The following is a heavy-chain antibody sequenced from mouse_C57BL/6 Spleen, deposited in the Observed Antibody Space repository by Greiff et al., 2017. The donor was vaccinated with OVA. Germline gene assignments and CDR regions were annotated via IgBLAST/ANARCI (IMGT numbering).Heavy chain of an antibody. Sequence: VKVVESGPGLVAPSQSLSITCTVSGFSLTSYGVHWVRQPPGKGLEWLVVIWSDGSTTYNSALKSRLSISKDNSKSQVFLKMNSLQTDDTAMYYCARTGYGLYAMDYWGQGTSVTVSS. V-gene: IGHV2-6*03. CDR2: IWSDGST. D-gene: IGHD2-2*01. J-gene: IGHJ4*01. CDR3: ARTGYGLYAMDY. CDR1: GFSLTSYG.